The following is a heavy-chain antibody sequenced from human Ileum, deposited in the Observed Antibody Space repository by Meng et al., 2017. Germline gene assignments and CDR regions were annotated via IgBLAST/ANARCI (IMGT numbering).Heavy chain of an antibody. V-gene: IGHV2-5*02. D-gene: IGHD5-18*01. CDR3: GHWDRFGYVNADY. J-gene: IGHJ4*02. Sequence: HMTLVEYLPTLVEPNRTLPLNCNFPGFSHSNSGLVVAWIRQPPGKALELLALIYWDDATRYRPSLKSRLTITKDTPKNQVVLTMTNMDPVDTATYYCGHWDRFGYVNADYWGQGTLVTVSS. CDR2: IYWDDAT. CDR1: GFSHSNSGLV.